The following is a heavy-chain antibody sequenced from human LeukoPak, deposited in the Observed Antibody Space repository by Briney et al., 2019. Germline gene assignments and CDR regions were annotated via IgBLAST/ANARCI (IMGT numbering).Heavy chain of an antibody. CDR2: IIPIFGTA. CDR1: GGTFSSYA. V-gene: IGHV1-69*05. Sequence: SVKVSCKASGGTFSSYAISWVRQAPGQGLEWMGGIIPIFGTANYAQKFQGRVTITTDESTSTAYMELSSLRSEDTAMYYCARNPMVRGVIISHYYYYMDVWGKGTTVTVSS. CDR3: ARNPMVRGVIISHYYYYMDV. D-gene: IGHD3-10*01. J-gene: IGHJ6*03.